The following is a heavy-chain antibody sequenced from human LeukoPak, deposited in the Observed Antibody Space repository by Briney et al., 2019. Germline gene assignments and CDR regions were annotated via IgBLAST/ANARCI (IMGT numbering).Heavy chain of an antibody. CDR3: ARHLLSYSSGSYRAFDI. CDR1: GYSFTSYW. Sequence: PGESLKISCKGSGYSFTSYWIGWVRQMPGKGLEWMGIIYPGDSDTRYSPSFQGQVTISADKSISTAYLQWSSLKASDTAMYYCARHLLSYSSGSYRAFDIWGQGTMVTVSS. V-gene: IGHV5-51*01. CDR2: IYPGDSDT. J-gene: IGHJ3*02. D-gene: IGHD3-10*01.